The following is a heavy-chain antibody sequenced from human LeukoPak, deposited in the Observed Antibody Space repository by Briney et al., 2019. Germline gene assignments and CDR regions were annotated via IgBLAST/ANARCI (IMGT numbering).Heavy chain of an antibody. V-gene: IGHV4-34*01. CDR2: INHSGST. CDR3: AGRRPARGYQLLD. Sequence: SETLSLTCTVSGGSISSYYWIWIRQPAGKGLEWIGEINHSGSTNYNPSLKSRVTISVDTSKNQFSLKLSSVTAADTAVYYCAGRRPARGYQLLDWGQGTLVTVSS. D-gene: IGHD2-2*01. CDR1: GGSISSYY. J-gene: IGHJ4*02.